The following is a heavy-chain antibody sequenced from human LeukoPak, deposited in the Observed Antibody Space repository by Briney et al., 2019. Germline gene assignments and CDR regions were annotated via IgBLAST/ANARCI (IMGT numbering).Heavy chain of an antibody. Sequence: GGSLRLSCATSGFNFRTYAMSWVRQAPGKGLEWVSAISGSGVTTYYADSVKGRFTISRDNSKNTLYLHMSSLRAEDAAVYYCAKREVAGTTSAFDPWGQGTLVTVSS. CDR1: GFNFRTYA. CDR2: ISGSGVTT. CDR3: AKREVAGTTSAFDP. J-gene: IGHJ5*02. V-gene: IGHV3-23*01. D-gene: IGHD6-19*01.